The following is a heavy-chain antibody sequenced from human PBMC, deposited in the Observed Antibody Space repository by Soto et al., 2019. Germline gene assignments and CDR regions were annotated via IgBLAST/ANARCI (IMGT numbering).Heavy chain of an antibody. V-gene: IGHV4-30-2*01. CDR2: ISHSGST. CDR3: ARDPMI. J-gene: IGHJ4*02. CDR1: GGSISSGGYS. D-gene: IGHD3-22*01. Sequence: SETLSLTCAVSGGSISSGGYSWSWIRQPPGKGLEWIGYISHSGSTYYNTSLKSRVTISVDGSKNQFSLKLSSVTAADTAVYYCARDPMIWGQGTLVTVSS.